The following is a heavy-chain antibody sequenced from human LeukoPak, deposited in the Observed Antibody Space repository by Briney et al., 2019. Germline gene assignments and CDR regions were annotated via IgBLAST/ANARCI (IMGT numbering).Heavy chain of an antibody. J-gene: IGHJ5*01. Sequence: GGSLRLSCAASGFTFNNYAMHWARRAPGKGLEWVAVISYDGSKKYFADSVKGRFTISRDNSKKTMYLQMNSLETEDTAVYYCAREPSSQNYLWFDSWGQGTLVTVSS. CDR2: ISYDGSKK. D-gene: IGHD1-7*01. V-gene: IGHV3-30*04. CDR3: AREPSSQNYLWFDS. CDR1: GFTFNNYA.